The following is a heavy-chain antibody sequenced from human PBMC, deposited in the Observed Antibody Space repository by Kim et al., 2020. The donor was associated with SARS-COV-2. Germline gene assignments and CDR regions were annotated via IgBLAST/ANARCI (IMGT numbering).Heavy chain of an antibody. V-gene: IGHV4-39*01. CDR3: ARPFRGYYYGMDV. J-gene: IGHJ6*02. Sequence: SNQPLKSRVTISVDTSKNQFSLKLSSVTAADTAVYYCARPFRGYYYGMDVWGQGTTVTVSS.